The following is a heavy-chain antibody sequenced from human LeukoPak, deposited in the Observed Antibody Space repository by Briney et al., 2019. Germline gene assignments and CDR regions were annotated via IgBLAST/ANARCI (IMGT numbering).Heavy chain of an antibody. CDR1: GFAFNNYA. Sequence: GGSLRLSCAASGFAFNNYAMSWVRQAPGKGLEWVSGINTSGGHTYFADSVKGRFTISRDNSKNTLYLQMNSLRAEDTAVYYCAKGDSRTLDHFDYWGQGALVTVSS. CDR3: AKGDSRTLDHFDY. CDR2: INTSGGHT. V-gene: IGHV3-23*01. D-gene: IGHD6-13*01. J-gene: IGHJ4*02.